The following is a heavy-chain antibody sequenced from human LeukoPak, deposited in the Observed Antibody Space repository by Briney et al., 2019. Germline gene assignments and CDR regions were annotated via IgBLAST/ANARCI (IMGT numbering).Heavy chain of an antibody. CDR2: IYSGGST. J-gene: IGHJ6*02. D-gene: IGHD6-19*01. Sequence: PGGSLRLSCAASGFTFSSYSMNWVRQAPGKGLEWVSVIYSGGSTYYADSVKGRFTISRDNSKNTLYLQMNSLRAEDTAVYYCAIDNKVAVAGTGYYYYGTDVWGQGTTVTVSS. CDR1: GFTFSSYS. CDR3: AIDNKVAVAGTGYYYYGTDV. V-gene: IGHV3-66*01.